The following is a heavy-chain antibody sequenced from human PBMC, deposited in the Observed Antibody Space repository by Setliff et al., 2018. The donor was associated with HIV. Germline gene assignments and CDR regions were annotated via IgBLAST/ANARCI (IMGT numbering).Heavy chain of an antibody. V-gene: IGHV4-61*09. D-gene: IGHD3-10*01. CDR3: ARASKLVD. J-gene: IGHJ1*01. Sequence: KPSETLSLTCTVSGGSIRSGSYYWSWIRQPAEKGLEWIGHIYTSGRTNYNPSLKSRVTISVDTSKNQFSLKLTSVTAADTAVYYRARASKLVDWGQGTLVTVSS. CDR2: IYTSGRT. CDR1: GGSIRSGSYY.